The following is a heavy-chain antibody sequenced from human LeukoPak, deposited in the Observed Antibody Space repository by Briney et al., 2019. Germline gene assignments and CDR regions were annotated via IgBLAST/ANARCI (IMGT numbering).Heavy chain of an antibody. CDR2: TYYRSKWYN. V-gene: IGHV6-1*01. D-gene: IGHD4-23*01. Sequence: SQTLSLTCAISGDSVSSNSAAWNWIRQSPSRGLEWLGRTYYRSKWYNDYAVSVKSRITINPDTSKNQFSLQLSSVTAADTAVYYCARNERRWSHYFDYWGQGTLVTVSS. CDR1: GDSVSSNSAA. J-gene: IGHJ4*02. CDR3: ARNERRWSHYFDY.